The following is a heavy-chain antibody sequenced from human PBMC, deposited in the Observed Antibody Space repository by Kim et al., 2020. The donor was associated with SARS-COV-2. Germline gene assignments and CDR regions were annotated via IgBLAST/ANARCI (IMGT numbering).Heavy chain of an antibody. Sequence: ASVKVSCKVSGYTLTELSMHWVRQAPGKGLEWMGGFDPEDGETIYAQKFQGRVTMTADTSTDTAYMELSSLRSEDTAVYYCATAPPYSGSYFNWFDPWGQGTLGTVSS. CDR2: FDPEDGET. D-gene: IGHD1-26*01. V-gene: IGHV1-24*01. J-gene: IGHJ5*02. CDR3: ATAPPYSGSYFNWFDP. CDR1: GYTLTELS.